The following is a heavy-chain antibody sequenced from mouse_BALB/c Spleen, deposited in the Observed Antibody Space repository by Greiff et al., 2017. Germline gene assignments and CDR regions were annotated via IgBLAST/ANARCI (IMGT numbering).Heavy chain of an antibody. V-gene: IGHV5-9-4*01. CDR3: ARRFHYYGSTWFAY. J-gene: IGHJ3*01. CDR1: GFTFSSYA. CDR2: ISSGGSYT. Sequence: EVMLVESGGGLVKPGGSLKLSCAASGFTFSSYAMSWVRQSPEKRLEWVAEISSGGSYTYYPDTVTGRFTISRDNAKNTLYLEMSSLRSEDTAMYYCARRFHYYGSTWFAYWGQGTLVTVSA. D-gene: IGHD1-1*01.